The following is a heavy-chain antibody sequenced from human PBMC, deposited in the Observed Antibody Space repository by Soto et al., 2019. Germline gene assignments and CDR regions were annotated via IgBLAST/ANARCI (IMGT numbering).Heavy chain of an antibody. D-gene: IGHD2-21*02. CDR2: IYWDDDK. J-gene: IGHJ4*02. CDR1: GFSLSTSGVG. CDR3: AHRQTYCCGNCYSGFDY. V-gene: IGHV2-5*02. Sequence: QITLKESGPTLVKPTQTLTLTCTFSGFSLSTSGVGVGWIRQPPGKALEWLALIYWDDDKRYSPSLKSRLTITKDTSKNQVVLTMANMDPVDTATYYCAHRQTYCCGNCYSGFDYWGQGTLVTVSS.